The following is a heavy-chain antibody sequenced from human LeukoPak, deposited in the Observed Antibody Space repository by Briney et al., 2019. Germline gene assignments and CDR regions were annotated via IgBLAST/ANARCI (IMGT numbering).Heavy chain of an antibody. Sequence: GGSLRLSCAASGFTFSSYAMHWVRQAPGKGLEWVAVISYDGSNKYYADSVKGRFTISRDNSKNTLYLQMNSLRAEDTAVYYCARDPSSCSGGSCYAYTEYYFDYWGQGTLVTVSS. CDR3: ARDPSSCSGGSCYAYTEYYFDY. CDR1: GFTFSSYA. D-gene: IGHD2-15*01. J-gene: IGHJ4*02. V-gene: IGHV3-30*04. CDR2: ISYDGSNK.